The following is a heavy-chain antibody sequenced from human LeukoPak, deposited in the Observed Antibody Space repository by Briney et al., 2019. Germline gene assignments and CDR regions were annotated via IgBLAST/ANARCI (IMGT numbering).Heavy chain of an antibody. V-gene: IGHV3-30*14. J-gene: IGHJ4*02. Sequence: GGSLRLSCAASGFTFSSYAMHWVRQAPGKGLEWVAVISYDGSNKYYADSVKGRFTISRDNAKNTLYLQMNSLRAEDTAMYYCVRDKNYWGRGTLVTVSS. CDR3: VRDKNY. CDR1: GFTFSSYA. CDR2: ISYDGSNK.